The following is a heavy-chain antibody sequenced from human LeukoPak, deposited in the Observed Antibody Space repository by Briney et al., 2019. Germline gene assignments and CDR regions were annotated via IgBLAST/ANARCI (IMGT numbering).Heavy chain of an antibody. Sequence: VKVSCKASGGTFSSYAISWVRQAPGQGLEWMGGVIPIFGTANYAQKFQGRVTITADKSTSTAYMELSSLRSEDTAVYYCARESSLFPGPYYYYMDVWGKGTTVTVSS. D-gene: IGHD6-13*01. J-gene: IGHJ6*03. CDR3: ARESSLFPGPYYYYMDV. CDR1: GGTFSSYA. V-gene: IGHV1-69*13. CDR2: VIPIFGTA.